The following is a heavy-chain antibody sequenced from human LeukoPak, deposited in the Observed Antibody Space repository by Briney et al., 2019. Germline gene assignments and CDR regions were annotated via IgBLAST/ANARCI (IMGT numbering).Heavy chain of an antibody. CDR2: IYPGDSDT. J-gene: IGHJ4*02. D-gene: IGHD4-17*01. Sequence: GESLKISCKGSGYSFTSYWLGWVRQIPGKGLEWMGSIYPGDSDTRYSPSFQGQVTISADKSISTAYLQWSSLKASDTAMYYCARVTVKGGDYFDYWGQGTLVTASS. V-gene: IGHV5-51*01. CDR1: GYSFTSYW. CDR3: ARVTVKGGDYFDY.